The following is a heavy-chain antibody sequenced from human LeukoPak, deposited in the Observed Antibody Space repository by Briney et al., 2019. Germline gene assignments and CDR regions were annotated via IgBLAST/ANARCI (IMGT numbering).Heavy chain of an antibody. D-gene: IGHD5-24*01. CDR3: ARDRSDGYNKNDF. CDR2: ISYDGSNK. CDR1: GFTFDDYG. J-gene: IGHJ4*02. Sequence: GGSLRLSCAASGFTFDDYGMSWVRQAPGKGLEWVAVISYDGSNKYYADSVKGRFTISRDNGKNSLYLQMNSLRAEDTAVYFCARDRSDGYNKNDFWGQGTLVTVSS. V-gene: IGHV3-30*03.